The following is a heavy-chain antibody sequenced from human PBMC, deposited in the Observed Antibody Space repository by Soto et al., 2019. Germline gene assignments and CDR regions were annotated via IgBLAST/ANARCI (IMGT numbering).Heavy chain of an antibody. J-gene: IGHJ4*02. D-gene: IGHD3-10*01. CDR3: ARAPRGGLWFHLMFDY. CDR1: GGSFSGYY. V-gene: IGHV4-34*01. Sequence: NPSETLSLTCAVYGGSFSGYYWSWICQPPGKGLEWIGEINHSGSTNYNPSLKSRVTISVDTSKNQFSLKLSSVTAADTAVYYCARAPRGGLWFHLMFDYWGQGTLVTVSS. CDR2: INHSGST.